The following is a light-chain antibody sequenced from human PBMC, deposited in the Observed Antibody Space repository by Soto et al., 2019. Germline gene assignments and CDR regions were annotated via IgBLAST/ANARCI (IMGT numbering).Light chain of an antibody. J-gene: IGKJ4*01. CDR2: GAS. V-gene: IGKV3-15*01. CDR3: QQYHNWPLT. CDR1: QSFSSN. Sequence: EIVMTQSPATLSVSPGERATLSCRASQSFSSNLAWYQRKPGQAPRLLIYGASTRATDIPARFSGSGSGTDFTLTISSLQSEDFAVYYCQQYHNWPLTFGGGTKVGIK.